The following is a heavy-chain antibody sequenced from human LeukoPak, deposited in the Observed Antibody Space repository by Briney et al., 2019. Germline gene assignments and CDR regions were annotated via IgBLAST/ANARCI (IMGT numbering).Heavy chain of an antibody. CDR2: IRYDGSNK. D-gene: IGHD2-2*02. Sequence: TGGSLRLSCAASGFTFSSYGMHWVRQAPGKGLEWVAFIRYDGSNKYYADSVKGRFTISRDNSKNTLYLQMNSLRAEDTAVYYCANGGVTGYCSSTSCYTPHFDYWGQGTLVTVSS. J-gene: IGHJ4*02. CDR1: GFTFSSYG. CDR3: ANGGVTGYCSSTSCYTPHFDY. V-gene: IGHV3-30*02.